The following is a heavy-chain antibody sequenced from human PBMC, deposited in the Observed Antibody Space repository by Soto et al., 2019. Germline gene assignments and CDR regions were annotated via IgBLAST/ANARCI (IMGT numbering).Heavy chain of an antibody. D-gene: IGHD2-8*01. Sequence: ASAKASCKASRGTFSSYAISSARQATGQGLEWMGGIIPIFGTANYAQKFQGRVTITADESTSTAYMELRSLRSEDTAVYYCARDWSKRSLISARRYYYYGMDVWGEGITVTVYS. CDR1: RGTFSSYA. J-gene: IGHJ6*04. V-gene: IGHV1-69*13. CDR3: ARDWSKRSLISARRYYYYGMDV. CDR2: IIPIFGTA.